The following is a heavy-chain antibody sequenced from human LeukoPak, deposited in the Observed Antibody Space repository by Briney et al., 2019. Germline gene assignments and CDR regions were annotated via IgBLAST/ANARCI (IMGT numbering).Heavy chain of an antibody. Sequence: ASVKVSCKASGYTFTNYDINWVRQATGQGLQWMGWMNPNSGRTAYALKFQGRVTFTRNTSISTAYMELRSLRSDDTAVYYCARDGDDVLRYFDWLTSYYYYMDVWGKGTTVTVSS. J-gene: IGHJ6*03. CDR3: ARDGDDVLRYFDWLTSYYYYMDV. CDR2: MNPNSGRT. D-gene: IGHD3-9*01. V-gene: IGHV1-8*03. CDR1: GYTFTNYD.